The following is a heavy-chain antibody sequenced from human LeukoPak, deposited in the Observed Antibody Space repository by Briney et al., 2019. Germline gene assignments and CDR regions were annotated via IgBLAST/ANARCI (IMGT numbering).Heavy chain of an antibody. D-gene: IGHD3-16*01. V-gene: IGHV4-59*01. J-gene: IGHJ4*02. CDR3: ARDPSTFYFDY. CDR1: GGSISSYY. CDR2: IYSSGNT. Sequence: VKPSETLSLTCTVSGGSISSYYWSWIRQPPGKGLEWIGYIYSSGNTDYNPSLKSRVTISVDTSKSQFSLKLSSVTAADTAIYYCARDPSTFYFDYWGQGALVTVSS.